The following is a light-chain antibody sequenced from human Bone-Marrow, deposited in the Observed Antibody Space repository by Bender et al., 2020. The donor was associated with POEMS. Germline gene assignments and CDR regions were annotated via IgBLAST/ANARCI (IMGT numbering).Light chain of an antibody. J-gene: IGLJ2*01. V-gene: IGLV2-23*02. Sequence: QSDLTQPASVSGSPGQSVTISCAGGSNDVGAYDSVSWYRQHPGKAPKLMIYEVSKRPSGVSNRFSGSKSGNTASLTISGLQAEDEADYYCCSYAGSTTSVVFGGGTKLTVL. CDR2: EVS. CDR3: CSYAGSTTSVV. CDR1: SNDVGAYDS.